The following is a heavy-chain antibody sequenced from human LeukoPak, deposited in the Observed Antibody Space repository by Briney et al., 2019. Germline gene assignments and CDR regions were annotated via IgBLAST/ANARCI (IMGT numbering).Heavy chain of an antibody. Sequence: PGRSLGLSCAASGFTFSSYGMHWVRQAPGKGLEWVAVISYDGSNKYYADSVKGRFTISRDNSKNTLYLQMNSLRAEDTAVYYCAKDPGYSGYEPEDWYFDLWGRGTLVTVSS. CDR1: GFTFSSYG. D-gene: IGHD5-12*01. V-gene: IGHV3-30*18. CDR3: AKDPGYSGYEPEDWYFDL. J-gene: IGHJ2*01. CDR2: ISYDGSNK.